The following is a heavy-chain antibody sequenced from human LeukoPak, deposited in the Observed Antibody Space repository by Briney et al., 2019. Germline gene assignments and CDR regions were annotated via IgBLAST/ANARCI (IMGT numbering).Heavy chain of an antibody. D-gene: IGHD3-10*01. CDR3: ARVRRGLDY. CDR1: GGTFSSYA. Sequence: GASVKVSCKASGGTFSSYAISWVRQAPGQGLEWMGWINPNSGGTNYAQKFQGRVTMTRDTSISTAYMELSRLRSDDTAVYYCARVRRGLDYWGQGTLVTVSS. CDR2: INPNSGGT. V-gene: IGHV1-2*02. J-gene: IGHJ4*02.